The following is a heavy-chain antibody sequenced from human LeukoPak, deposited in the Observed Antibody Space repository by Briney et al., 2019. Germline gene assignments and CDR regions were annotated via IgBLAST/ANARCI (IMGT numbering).Heavy chain of an antibody. J-gene: IGHJ4*02. Sequence: PSETLSLTCAVYGASFSGSYWSWIRQPPGKGLEWIGEITHNGRINHNPSLRSRVSISVDRSMNQFSLKTTSMTAADTAVYYCATIYGDYSDFDSWGQGTLVTVSS. CDR2: ITHNGRI. CDR1: GASFSGSY. D-gene: IGHD4-17*01. CDR3: ATIYGDYSDFDS. V-gene: IGHV4-34*01.